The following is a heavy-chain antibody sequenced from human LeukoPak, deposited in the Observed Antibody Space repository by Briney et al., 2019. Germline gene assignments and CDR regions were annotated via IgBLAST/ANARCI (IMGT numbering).Heavy chain of an antibody. V-gene: IGHV4-39*07. D-gene: IGHD4-17*01. CDR1: GGSISSSSYY. CDR2: IYYSGST. J-gene: IGHJ4*02. CDR3: ARDPGDYDGGFDY. Sequence: SETLSLTCTVSGGSISSSSYYWGWIRQPPGKGLEWIGSIYYSGSTYYNPSLKSRVTISVDTSKNQFSLKLSSVTAADTAVYYCARDPGDYDGGFDYWGQGTLVTVSS.